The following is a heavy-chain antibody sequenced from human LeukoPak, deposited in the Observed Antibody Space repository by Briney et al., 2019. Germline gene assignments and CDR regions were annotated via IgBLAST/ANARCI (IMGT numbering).Heavy chain of an antibody. Sequence: SETLSLTCTVSGGSISSSDYYWSWIRQPPGKGLEWIGYIYYSGSTYYNPSLKSRVTISVDTSKNQFSLKLSSVTAADTAVCYCARVPFRSYYDSSGYCFDYWGQGTLVTVSS. D-gene: IGHD3-22*01. V-gene: IGHV4-30-4*01. J-gene: IGHJ4*02. CDR3: ARVPFRSYYDSSGYCFDY. CDR2: IYYSGST. CDR1: GGSISSSDYY.